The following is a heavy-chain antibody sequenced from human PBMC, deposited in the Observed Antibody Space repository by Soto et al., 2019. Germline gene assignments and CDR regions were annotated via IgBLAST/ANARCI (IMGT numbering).Heavy chain of an antibody. V-gene: IGHV1-18*01. CDR1: GYTFTSYG. D-gene: IGHD3-10*01. Sequence: QVQLVQSGAEVKKPGASVKVSCKASGYTFTSYGISWVRQAPGQGLEWMGWISAYNGNTNYAQKLQGRVTMTTDTSTSTAYMGLRSLRSDDTAVYYCARDWSDGSGSDKHPHNWFDPWGQGTLVTVSS. J-gene: IGHJ5*02. CDR2: ISAYNGNT. CDR3: ARDWSDGSGSDKHPHNWFDP.